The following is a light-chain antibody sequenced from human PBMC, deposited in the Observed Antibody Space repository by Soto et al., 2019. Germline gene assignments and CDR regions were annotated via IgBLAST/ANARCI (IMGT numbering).Light chain of an antibody. CDR3: QQYVSSPT. V-gene: IGKV3-20*01. J-gene: IGKJ5*01. CDR2: GAS. Sequence: EIVLTQSPGTLSLSPGERATLSCRASQSVSSSYLAWYQQKPGQAPRLLIYGASSRATGIPDRFSGSGSGTNVTLTISRLAHEDFAVNYCQQYVSSPTFGQRTRPEIK. CDR1: QSVSSSY.